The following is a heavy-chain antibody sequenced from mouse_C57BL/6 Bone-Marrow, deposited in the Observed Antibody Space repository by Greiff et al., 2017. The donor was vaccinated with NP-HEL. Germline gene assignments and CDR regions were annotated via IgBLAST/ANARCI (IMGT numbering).Heavy chain of an antibody. Sequence: QVQLQQPGAELVKPGASVKMSCKASGYTFTSYWITWVKQRPGQGLEWIGDIYPGSGSTNYNEKFKSKATLTVDTSSSTAYMQLSSLTSEDSAVYYCAYYGSSPGAMDYWGQGTSVTVSS. J-gene: IGHJ4*01. CDR1: GYTFTSYW. CDR3: AYYGSSPGAMDY. CDR2: IYPGSGST. D-gene: IGHD1-1*01. V-gene: IGHV1-55*01.